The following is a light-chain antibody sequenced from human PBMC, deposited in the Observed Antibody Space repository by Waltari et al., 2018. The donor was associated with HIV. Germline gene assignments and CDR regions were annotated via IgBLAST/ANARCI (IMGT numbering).Light chain of an antibody. J-gene: IGLJ3*02. CDR1: KSNIGKTF. CDR2: DSN. CDR3: GTWDSGLRAVV. V-gene: IGLV1-51*01. Sequence: QSVLTQPPSVSAAPGQTVTISCSGSKSNIGKTFLSWYQQFPGAAPRLLIYDSNKRPSGIPARFSGSKSGTSATLGITGLQTGDEADYYCGTWDSGLRAVVFGGGTKLTVL.